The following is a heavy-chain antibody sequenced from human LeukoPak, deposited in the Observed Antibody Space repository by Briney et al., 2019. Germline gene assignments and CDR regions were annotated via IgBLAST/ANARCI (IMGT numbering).Heavy chain of an antibody. V-gene: IGHV3-11*01. CDR1: GFTFSDHY. Sequence: GGSLRLSCAASGFTFSDHYMSWIRQTPGKGLEWVSYIDSSGRALYYADTVKGRFTISRDNAKNSLFLQMNSLRAEDTAVYFCTRDPDKSSKVDYWGRGTLVTVSS. CDR2: IDSSGRAL. J-gene: IGHJ4*02. CDR3: TRDPDKSSKVDY. D-gene: IGHD3-9*01.